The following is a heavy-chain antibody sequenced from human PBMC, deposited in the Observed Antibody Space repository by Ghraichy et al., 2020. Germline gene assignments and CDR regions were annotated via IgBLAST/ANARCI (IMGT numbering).Heavy chain of an antibody. CDR3: ARETGYSSSVDF. Sequence: GSLRLSCAASGFTFISYSMTWVRQAPGKGLEWVSSITSNGRYTYYADSVKGRFTISRDNTKNSLFLQMNGLRAEDTAQYYCARETGYSSSVDFWGQGTLVTVSS. V-gene: IGHV3-21*01. CDR1: GFTFISYS. D-gene: IGHD6-13*01. J-gene: IGHJ4*02. CDR2: ITSNGRYT.